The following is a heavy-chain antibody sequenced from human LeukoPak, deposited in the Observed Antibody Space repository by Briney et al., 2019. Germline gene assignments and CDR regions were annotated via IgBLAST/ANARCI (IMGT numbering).Heavy chain of an antibody. J-gene: IGHJ4*02. Sequence: GASVKVSCKASGYTFNTYGISWVRQAPGQGLEWMGWISTYNGDTSYVQNLQGRVTMTTDTSTSTAYMELTSLRSDDTAVYYCLRDAQRPRLTPDYWGQGTLVTVSS. V-gene: IGHV1-18*01. CDR3: LRDAQRPRLTPDY. CDR2: ISTYNGDT. CDR1: GYTFNTYG. D-gene: IGHD6-25*01.